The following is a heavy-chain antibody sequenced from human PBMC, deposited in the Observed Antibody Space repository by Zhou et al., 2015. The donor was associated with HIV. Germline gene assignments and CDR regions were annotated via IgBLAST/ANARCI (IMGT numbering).Heavy chain of an antibody. CDR2: ISAYNGDT. J-gene: IGHJ6*02. D-gene: IGHD6-13*01. V-gene: IGHV1-18*01. CDR1: GYSFTSYG. Sequence: QVQLVQSGAEVKKPGSSVKVSCKASGYSFTSYGITWVRQAPGQGLEWMGWISAYNGDTNYAQKLQGRLTMTTDTSTRTAYMELRSLRSDDTAVYYCARDRGSFGNYYGMDVWGQGTTVTVSS. CDR3: ARDRGSFGNYYGMDV.